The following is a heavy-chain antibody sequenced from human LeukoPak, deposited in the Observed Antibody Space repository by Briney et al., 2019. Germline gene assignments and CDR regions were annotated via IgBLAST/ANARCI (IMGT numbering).Heavy chain of an antibody. CDR3: ASPQRITMIVVVIPDAFDI. CDR2: LYSGGST. Sequence: GGSLRLSCAASGFVVSTNYMSWVRQAPGKGLEWVSVLYSGGSTYYTDSVKGRFTISRDNSNNTLYLQMNNLRAEDTAVYYCASPQRITMIVVVIPDAFDIWGQGTMVTVSS. CDR1: GFVVSTNY. J-gene: IGHJ3*02. D-gene: IGHD3-22*01. V-gene: IGHV3-66*01.